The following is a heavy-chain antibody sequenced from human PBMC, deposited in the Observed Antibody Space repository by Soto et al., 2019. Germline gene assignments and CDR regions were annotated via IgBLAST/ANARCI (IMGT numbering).Heavy chain of an antibody. J-gene: IGHJ4*02. CDR2: IYYSGST. CDR1: GGSISSSSYY. Sequence: SETLSLTCTVSGGSISSSSYYWGWIRQPPGKGLEWIGSIYYSGSTYYNPSLKSRVTISVDTSKNQFSLKLSSVTAADTAVYYCGSSSWYVDYWGQGTLVTVSS. CDR3: GSSSWYVDY. D-gene: IGHD6-13*01. V-gene: IGHV4-39*01.